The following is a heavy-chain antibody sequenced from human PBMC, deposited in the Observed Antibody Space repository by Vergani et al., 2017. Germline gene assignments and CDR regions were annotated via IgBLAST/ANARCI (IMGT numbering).Heavy chain of an antibody. V-gene: IGHV4-39*07. J-gene: IGHJ4*02. CDR1: GGSVSSGSYY. CDR2: IYHSGST. Sequence: QVQLQESGPGLVKPSETLSLTCTVSGGSVSSGSYYWGWIRQPPGKGLEWIGSIYHSGSTYYNPSLKSRVTLSVDTSKNQFSLKLSSVTAADTAVYYCARTGYSSGWPPYYFDYWGQGTLVTVSS. D-gene: IGHD6-19*01. CDR3: ARTGYSSGWPPYYFDY.